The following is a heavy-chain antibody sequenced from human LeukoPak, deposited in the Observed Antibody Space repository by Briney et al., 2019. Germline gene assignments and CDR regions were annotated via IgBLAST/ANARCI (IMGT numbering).Heavy chain of an antibody. J-gene: IGHJ6*03. CDR2: IRSKAYGGTT. Sequence: GGSLRLSCTASGFTFGDYAMSWVRQAPGKGLEWVGFIRSKAYGGTTEYAASVKGRFTISRDDSKSIAYLQMNSLKTEDTAVYYCTRDSVRAPYYYMDVWGKGTTVTVSS. V-gene: IGHV3-49*04. CDR1: GFTFGDYA. D-gene: IGHD5/OR15-5a*01. CDR3: TRDSVRAPYYYMDV.